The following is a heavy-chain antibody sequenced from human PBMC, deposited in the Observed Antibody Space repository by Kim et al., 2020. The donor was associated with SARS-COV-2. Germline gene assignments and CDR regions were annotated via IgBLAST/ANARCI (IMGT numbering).Heavy chain of an antibody. CDR2: MNPNSGHT. CDR3: ARARGGYGSGGRCYFFRYVLDV. V-gene: IGHV1-8*01. CDR1: EDTFSNYD. Sequence: ASVKVSCKASEDTFSNYDINWVRQATGQGLEWMGGMNPNSGHTGYAQRFQDRVTMTRNTSITTAYMELSSLRSEDTAVYYCARARGGYGSGGRCYFFRYVLDVWGQGTMVTVSS. D-gene: IGHD2-15*01. J-gene: IGHJ6*02.